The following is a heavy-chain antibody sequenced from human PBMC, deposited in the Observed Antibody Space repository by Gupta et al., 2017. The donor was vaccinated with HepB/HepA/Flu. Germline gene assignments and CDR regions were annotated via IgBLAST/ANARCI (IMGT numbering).Heavy chain of an antibody. CDR3: ARGGFDYLDYYYGMDL. Sequence: EVQLVESGGGLVQLGGSLRLSCAASGFTFSSYEMHWVRLAPGKGLEWISYISSSGSTTYYADSVEGRFTISRDNARGSLSLHMNSLSAEDTAVYYCARGGFDYLDYYYGMDLWGQGTTVTVSS. CDR2: ISSSGSTT. V-gene: IGHV3-48*03. J-gene: IGHJ6*02. CDR1: GFTFSSYE. D-gene: IGHD5-12*01.